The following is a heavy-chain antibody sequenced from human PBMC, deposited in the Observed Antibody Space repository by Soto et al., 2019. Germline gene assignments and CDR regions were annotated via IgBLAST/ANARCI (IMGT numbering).Heavy chain of an antibody. D-gene: IGHD3-9*01. Sequence: GESLKISCAASGFTFSSYAMSWVRQAPGKGLEWVSAISGSGGSTYYADSVKGRFTISRDNSKNTLYLQMNSLRAEDTAVYYCAIDPLYYDILTGYYTQGYWGQGTLVTVSS. V-gene: IGHV3-23*01. J-gene: IGHJ4*02. CDR3: AIDPLYYDILTGYYTQGY. CDR1: GFTFSSYA. CDR2: ISGSGGST.